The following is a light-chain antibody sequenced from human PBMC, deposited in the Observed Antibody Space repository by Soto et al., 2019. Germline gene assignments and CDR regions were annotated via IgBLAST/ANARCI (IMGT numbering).Light chain of an antibody. Sequence: QSALTQPASVSGSPGQSITISCIGTNSDVGGYDFVSWYQQHPGKAPKLLLYEVSNRPSGVSNRFSGSKSGNTASLTISGLQAEDEADYYCSSFTVTLTVLFGGGTKVTVL. CDR2: EVS. CDR3: SSFTVTLTVL. J-gene: IGLJ2*01. CDR1: NSDVGGYDF. V-gene: IGLV2-14*01.